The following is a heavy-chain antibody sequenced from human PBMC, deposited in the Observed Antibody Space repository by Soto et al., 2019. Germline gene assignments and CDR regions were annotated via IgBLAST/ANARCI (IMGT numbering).Heavy chain of an antibody. Sequence: GGSLRLSCAASGFTFSSYGMSWVRQAPGKGLEWVANIKQDGSEKYYVDSVKGRFTISRDNAKNSLYLQMNSLRAEDTAVYYCARVNDRYYDFWSGYHYYYYMDVWGKGTTVTVSS. V-gene: IGHV3-7*01. D-gene: IGHD3-3*01. CDR2: IKQDGSEK. CDR1: GFTFSSYG. J-gene: IGHJ6*03. CDR3: ARVNDRYYDFWSGYHYYYYMDV.